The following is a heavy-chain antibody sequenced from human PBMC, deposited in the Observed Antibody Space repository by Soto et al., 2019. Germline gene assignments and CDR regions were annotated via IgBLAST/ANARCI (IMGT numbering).Heavy chain of an antibody. J-gene: IGHJ6*02. V-gene: IGHV1-46*01. Sequence: ASVKVSCKASGYTFTSYYMHWVRQAPGQGLEWMGIINPSGGSTSYAQKFQGRVTMTRDTSTSTVYMELSSLRSEDTAVYYCARDLEVLEWLRKKRKEKGYYYGMDVWGQGTTVTVSS. CDR1: GYTFTSYY. CDR3: ARDLEVLEWLRKKRKEKGYYYGMDV. D-gene: IGHD3-3*01. CDR2: INPSGGST.